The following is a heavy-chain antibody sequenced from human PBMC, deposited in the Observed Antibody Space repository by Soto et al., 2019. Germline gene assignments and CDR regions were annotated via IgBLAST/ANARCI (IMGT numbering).Heavy chain of an antibody. Sequence: QITLKESGPTLVKRTQTLTLTCTFSGFSLSTSGVGVGWIRQPPGKALEWLALIYWDDDKRYSPSLKSRLTITKATSKNPVVLTMTNMDPVDTASYYCAPSDLYQWGQGTLVTVSS. CDR3: APSDLYQ. CDR1: GFSLSTSGVG. CDR2: IYWDDDK. V-gene: IGHV2-5*02. D-gene: IGHD2-2*01. J-gene: IGHJ4*02.